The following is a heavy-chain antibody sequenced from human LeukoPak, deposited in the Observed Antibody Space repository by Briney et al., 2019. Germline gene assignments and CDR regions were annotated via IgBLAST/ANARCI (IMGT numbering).Heavy chain of an antibody. Sequence: PSETLSLTCAVYGGSFSGYYWSWIRQPPGKGLEWIGEINHSGSTNYNPFLKSRVTISVDTSKNQFSLKLSSVTAADTAVYYCARRRYFDYWGQGTLVTVSS. J-gene: IGHJ4*02. CDR3: ARRRYFDY. CDR1: GGSFSGYY. CDR2: INHSGST. V-gene: IGHV4-34*01.